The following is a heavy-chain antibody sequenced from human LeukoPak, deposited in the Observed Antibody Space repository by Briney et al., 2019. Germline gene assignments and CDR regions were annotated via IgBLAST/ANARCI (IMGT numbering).Heavy chain of an antibody. Sequence: PSEPLSLTCAVPGGSISSGGYSWSWIRQPPGKGLEWIGYIYHSGSTYSNPSLKNLVRISVYRSKNQFSLKLSSVTAADTAVYYCARGSYCSGGSCYALFDYWGQGTLVTVSS. CDR2: IYHSGST. CDR3: ARGSYCSGGSCYALFDY. D-gene: IGHD2-15*01. J-gene: IGHJ4*02. V-gene: IGHV4-30-2*01. CDR1: GGSISSGGYS.